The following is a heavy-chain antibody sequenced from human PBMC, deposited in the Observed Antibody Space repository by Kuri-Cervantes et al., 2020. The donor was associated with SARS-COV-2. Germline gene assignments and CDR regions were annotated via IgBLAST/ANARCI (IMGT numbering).Heavy chain of an antibody. CDR3: ARGITMIVVVTPFDY. CDR1: GFTVSSNY. D-gene: IGHD3-22*01. Sequence: GESLKISCAASGFTVSSNYMSWVRQAPGKGLEWVSSISSSSSYIYYADSVKGRFTISRDNDKNSLYLQMNSLRAEDTAVYYCARGITMIVVVTPFDYWGQGTLVTVSS. V-gene: IGHV3-21*01. CDR2: ISSSSSYI. J-gene: IGHJ4*02.